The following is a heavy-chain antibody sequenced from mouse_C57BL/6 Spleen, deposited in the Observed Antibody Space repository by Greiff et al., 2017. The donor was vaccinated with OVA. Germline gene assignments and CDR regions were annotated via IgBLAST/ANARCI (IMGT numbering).Heavy chain of an antibody. V-gene: IGHV1-15*01. J-gene: IGHJ2*01. Sequence: VQLQQSGAELVRPGASVTLSCKASGYTFTDYEMHWVKQTPVHGLEWIGAIDPETGGTAYNQKFKGKAILTADKSSSTAYMELRSLTSEDSAVYYCTRAGDYGFDYWGQGTTLTVSS. CDR1: GYTFTDYE. CDR3: TRAGDYGFDY. CDR2: IDPETGGT. D-gene: IGHD2-4*01.